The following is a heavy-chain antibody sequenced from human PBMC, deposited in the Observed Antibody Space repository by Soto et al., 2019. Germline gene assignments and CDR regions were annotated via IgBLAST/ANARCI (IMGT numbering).Heavy chain of an antibody. Sequence: EGQLVESGGGLVQAGGSLRLTCGGFGLTFSPYWMTWVRQAPGKGLEWVASIKEDGSVKNYAVSVKGRVTVARDNVKRAMFLQMTSVRADDTAVYFCARDVSSEYASILDVWGRGARVTVSS. V-gene: IGHV3-7*03. CDR1: GLTFSPYW. CDR3: ARDVSSEYASILDV. J-gene: IGHJ4*02. D-gene: IGHD3-3*01. CDR2: IKEDGSVK.